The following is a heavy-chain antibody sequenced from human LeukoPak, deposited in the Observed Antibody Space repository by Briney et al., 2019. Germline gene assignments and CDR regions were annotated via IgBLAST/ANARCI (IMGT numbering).Heavy chain of an antibody. CDR3: ARVEVNSYGISRGRIHDY. D-gene: IGHD5-18*01. CDR1: GYTFTSYG. J-gene: IGHJ4*02. Sequence: ASVKVSCKASGYTFTSYGISWVRQAPGQGLEWMGWISAYNGNTNYAQKLQGRVTMTTDTSTSTAYMELRSLRSDDTAVYYCARVEVNSYGISRGRIHDYWGQGTLGTVSS. CDR2: ISAYNGNT. V-gene: IGHV1-18*01.